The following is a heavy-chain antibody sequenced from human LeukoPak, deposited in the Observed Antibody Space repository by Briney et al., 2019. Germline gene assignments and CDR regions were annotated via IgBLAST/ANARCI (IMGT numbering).Heavy chain of an antibody. Sequence: SETLSLTCTVSGGSISSYYWSWIRQPPGKGLEWIGYIYCSGSTNYNPSLKSRVTISVDTSKNQFSLKLSSVTAADTAVYYCARALRYRRFPFDYWGQGTLVTVSS. CDR3: ARALRYRRFPFDY. CDR2: IYCSGST. D-gene: IGHD1-26*01. CDR1: GGSISSYY. J-gene: IGHJ4*02. V-gene: IGHV4-59*01.